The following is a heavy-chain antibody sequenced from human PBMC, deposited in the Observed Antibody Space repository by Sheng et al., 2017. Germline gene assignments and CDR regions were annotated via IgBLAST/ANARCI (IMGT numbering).Heavy chain of an antibody. D-gene: IGHD2-21*01. CDR3: ARMYCGGDTCSTFFPW. J-gene: IGHJ4*02. V-gene: IGHV3-7*01. CDR1: GFTFSSSW. CDR2: INQDGSRE. Sequence: EVQLVESGGVLVQPGGSLRLSCAASGFTFSSSWMSWVRQAPGKGPEWVANINQDGSRENYVDSVKGRFTVSRDNAKNSLYLQMNSLRADDTAVYYCARMYCGGDTCSTFFPWWGQGTLVTVSS.